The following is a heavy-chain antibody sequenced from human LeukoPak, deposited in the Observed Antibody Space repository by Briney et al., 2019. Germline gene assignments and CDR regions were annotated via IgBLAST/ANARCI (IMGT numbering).Heavy chain of an antibody. CDR1: GFTFRRYA. CDR3: AKDIVGPTMYFDD. V-gene: IGHV3-23*01. Sequence: GGSLRLSCAASGFTFRRYAMSWVRQAPGKGLEWVSHISGSGDNTYYADSVKGRSTISRDNSKNTLYLQMKSLRAEDTAVYYCAKDIVGPTMYFDDWGQGTLVTVSS. D-gene: IGHD1-26*01. CDR2: ISGSGDNT. J-gene: IGHJ4*02.